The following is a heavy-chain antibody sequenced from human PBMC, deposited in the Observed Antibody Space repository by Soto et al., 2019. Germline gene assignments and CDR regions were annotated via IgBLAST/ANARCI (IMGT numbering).Heavy chain of an antibody. CDR1: GYTFTSYD. J-gene: IGHJ5*02. CDR3: ARRYCSSTSCYNWFDP. V-gene: IGHV1-8*01. Sequence: QVQLVQSGAEVKKPGASVKVSCKASGYTFTSYDINWVRQATGQGLEWMGWMNPNSGNTGNAQKFQGRVTMTRNTSISTAYMELSSLRSEDTAVYYCARRYCSSTSCYNWFDPWGQGTLVTVSS. D-gene: IGHD2-2*01. CDR2: MNPNSGNT.